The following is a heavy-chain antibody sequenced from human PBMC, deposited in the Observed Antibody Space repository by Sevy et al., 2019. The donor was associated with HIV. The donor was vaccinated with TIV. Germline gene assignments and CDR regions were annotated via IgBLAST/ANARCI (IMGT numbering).Heavy chain of an antibody. CDR3: TRRIAAAGAYFDY. CDR2: ISSSSSYI. J-gene: IGHJ4*02. Sequence: LSLTCAASGFTFSSYSMNWVRQAPGKGLEWVSSISSSSSYIYYADSVKGRFTISRDNAKNSLYLQMNSLRAEDTAVYYCTRRIAAAGAYFDYWGQGTLVTVSS. CDR1: GFTFSSYS. D-gene: IGHD6-13*01. V-gene: IGHV3-21*01.